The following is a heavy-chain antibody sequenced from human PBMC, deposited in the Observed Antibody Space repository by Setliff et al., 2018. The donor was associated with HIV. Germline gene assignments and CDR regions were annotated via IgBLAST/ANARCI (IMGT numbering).Heavy chain of an antibody. CDR2: INHSGST. Sequence: SETLSLTCAVYGGSFSGYYWSWIRQPPGKGLEWIGEINHSGSTNYNPSLKSRVTISLDKSKNQFALNLTSVTAADTAVYYCARESLNLGELSSNPDASDIWGQGTMVTVSS. CDR1: GGSFSGYY. J-gene: IGHJ3*02. D-gene: IGHD3-16*02. CDR3: ARESLNLGELSSNPDASDI. V-gene: IGHV4-34*01.